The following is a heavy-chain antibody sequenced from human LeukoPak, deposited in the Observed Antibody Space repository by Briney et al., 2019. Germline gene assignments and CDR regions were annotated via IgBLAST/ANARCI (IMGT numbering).Heavy chain of an antibody. CDR1: GFTFDDYG. Sequence: GGSLRLSCAASGFTFDDYGMSWVRQAPGKGLEGVANIKQDGSEKYYVDSVKGRFTISRDNAKNSLYLQMNSLRAEDTAVYYCASDNYDYVWGSYHFYYYYMDVWGKGTTVTVSS. D-gene: IGHD3-16*02. CDR2: IKQDGSEK. V-gene: IGHV3-7*01. CDR3: ASDNYDYVWGSYHFYYYYMDV. J-gene: IGHJ6*03.